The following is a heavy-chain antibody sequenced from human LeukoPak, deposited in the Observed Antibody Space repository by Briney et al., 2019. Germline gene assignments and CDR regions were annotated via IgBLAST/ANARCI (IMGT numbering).Heavy chain of an antibody. CDR1: GFTFSSYS. CDR2: ISSSSSYI. Sequence: GGSLRLSCAASGFTFSSYSMNWVRQARGKGLEWVSSISSSSSYIYYADSVKGRFTISRYNAKNSLYLQMNSLRAEDTAVYYCARSVSTYYFDYWGQGTLVTVSS. D-gene: IGHD4-11*01. J-gene: IGHJ4*02. CDR3: ARSVSTYYFDY. V-gene: IGHV3-21*01.